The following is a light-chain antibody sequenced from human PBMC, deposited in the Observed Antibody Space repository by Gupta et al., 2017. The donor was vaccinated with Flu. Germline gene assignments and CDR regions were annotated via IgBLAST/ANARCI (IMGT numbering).Light chain of an antibody. J-gene: IGLJ3*02. Sequence: SYELSQPPSVSVSAGQPARITCSGDALPKQYAYWYQQKPGQAPVLVIYKDSERPSGIPERFSGSNSGTTVTLTISGVQAEDEADYYCRSAASSGTWVFGGGTKLTVL. CDR3: RSAASSGTWV. CDR1: ALPKQY. CDR2: KDS. V-gene: IGLV3-25*02.